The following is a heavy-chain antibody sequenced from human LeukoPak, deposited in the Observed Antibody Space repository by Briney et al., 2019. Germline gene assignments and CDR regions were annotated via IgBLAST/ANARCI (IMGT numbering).Heavy chain of an antibody. D-gene: IGHD4-23*01. J-gene: IGHJ5*02. CDR2: ISYDGSNK. V-gene: IGHV3-30*18. Sequence: TGGSLRLSCAASGFTFSSYGMHWVRQAPGKGLEWVAVISYDGSNKYYADSVKGRFTISRDNSKNTLYLQMNSLRAEDTAVYYCAKDLGYGGNPFDPWGQGTLVTVSS. CDR3: AKDLGYGGNPFDP. CDR1: GFTFSSYG.